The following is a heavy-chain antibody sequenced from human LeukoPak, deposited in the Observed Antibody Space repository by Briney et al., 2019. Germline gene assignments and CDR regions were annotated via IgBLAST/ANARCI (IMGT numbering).Heavy chain of an antibody. J-gene: IGHJ4*02. Sequence: ASVTVSFKASGYTFTIYYMHWVRQAPGQGREWMGLINPSGGSTSYAQKFQGRVTMTRDTSTSTVYMELSSLRSEDTAVYYCAREAGRDSSSPFDYWGQGTLVTVSS. D-gene: IGHD6-13*01. CDR2: INPSGGST. V-gene: IGHV1-46*01. CDR3: AREAGRDSSSPFDY. CDR1: GYTFTIYY.